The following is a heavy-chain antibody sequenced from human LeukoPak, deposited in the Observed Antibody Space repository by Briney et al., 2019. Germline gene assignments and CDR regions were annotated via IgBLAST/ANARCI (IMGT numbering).Heavy chain of an antibody. D-gene: IGHD3/OR15-3a*01. J-gene: IGHJ5*02. Sequence: SETLSLTCTVSGGPISSYYWSWIRQPPGKGLEWIGRIYTSGSTNYNPSLKSRVTMSVDTSKNQFSLKLSSVTAADTAVYYCARAVKGLDENWFDPWGQGTLVTVSS. CDR3: ARAVKGLDENWFDP. CDR2: IYTSGST. CDR1: GGPISSYY. V-gene: IGHV4-4*07.